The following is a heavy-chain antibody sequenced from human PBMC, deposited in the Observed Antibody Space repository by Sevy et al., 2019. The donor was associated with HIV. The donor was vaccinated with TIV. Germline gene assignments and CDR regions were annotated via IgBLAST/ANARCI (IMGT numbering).Heavy chain of an antibody. V-gene: IGHV3-21*01. CDR1: GFTFSSHS. D-gene: IGHD3-16*01. CDR3: ARDGYVWGKSRWTNWFDP. Sequence: GGSLRLSCAASGFTFSSHSMNWVRQAPGKGLEWVSSISSTSGHIYDPDSVKGRFTISRENSKNSPYLQMNSLRAEDTAVYYCARDGYVWGKSRWTNWFDPWGQGTLVTVSS. J-gene: IGHJ5*02. CDR2: ISSTSGHI.